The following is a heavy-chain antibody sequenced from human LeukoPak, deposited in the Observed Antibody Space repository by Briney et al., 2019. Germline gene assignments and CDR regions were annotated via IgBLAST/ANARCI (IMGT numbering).Heavy chain of an antibody. CDR1: GFTFSDYY. CDR3: ARGMTAMVTAALFDY. CDR2: ISSSGSTI. J-gene: IGHJ4*02. Sequence: PGGSLRLSCAASGFTFSDYYMSWIRQAPGKGLEWVSYISSSGSTIYYADSVKGRFTISRDNAKNSLYLQMNSLRAEDTAVYYCARGMTAMVTAALFDYWGQGTLVTVSS. D-gene: IGHD5-18*01. V-gene: IGHV3-11*01.